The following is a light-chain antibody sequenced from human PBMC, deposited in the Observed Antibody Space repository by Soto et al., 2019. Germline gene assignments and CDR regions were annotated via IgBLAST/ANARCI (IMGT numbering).Light chain of an antibody. V-gene: IGLV2-8*01. J-gene: IGLJ3*02. CDR1: SSDVGGYNY. Sequence: QSVLTQPPSASGSPGQSVTISCTGTSSDVGGYNYVSWYQQHPGKAPKLMIYEVTRRPSGVPDRFSGSKSGNTASLTVSGLQAEDEADYYCDSYAGSNNVRVFGGGTKVTVL. CDR2: EVT. CDR3: DSYAGSNNVRV.